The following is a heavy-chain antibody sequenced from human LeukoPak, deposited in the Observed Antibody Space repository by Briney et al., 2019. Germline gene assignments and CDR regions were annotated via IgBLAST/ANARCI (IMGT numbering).Heavy chain of an antibody. V-gene: IGHV1-46*02. J-gene: IGHJ6*02. CDR2: NFFHDGST. CDR1: GYSFNSHH. Sequence: ASVKVSCKTSGYSFNSHHVYWVRQAPGQGLEWMGINFFHDGSTSNTQKFQGRVTMTRDTSTSTVYMELSSLRSEDTAVYYCARDSGNYHYDMDVWGQGTTVIVSS. CDR3: ARDSGNYHYDMDV. D-gene: IGHD3-10*01.